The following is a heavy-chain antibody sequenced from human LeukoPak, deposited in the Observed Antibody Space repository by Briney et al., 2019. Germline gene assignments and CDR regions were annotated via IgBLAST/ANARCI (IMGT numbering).Heavy chain of an antibody. CDR1: GYTFTGYY. V-gene: IGHV1-2*06. J-gene: IGHJ5*02. Sequence: GASVKVSCKASGYTFTGYYMHWVRQAPGQGLEWMGRINPNSGGTNYAQKFQGRVTMTRDTSISTAYMELSRLRSDDTAVYYCARQDTTVTTGRDWFDPWGQGTLVTVSP. D-gene: IGHD4-17*01. CDR3: ARQDTTVTTGRDWFDP. CDR2: INPNSGGT.